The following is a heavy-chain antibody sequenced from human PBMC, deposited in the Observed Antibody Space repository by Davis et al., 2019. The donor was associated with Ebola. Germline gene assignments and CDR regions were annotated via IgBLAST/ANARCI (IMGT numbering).Heavy chain of an antibody. CDR1: DESFTTYY. J-gene: IGHJ4*02. Sequence: SETLSLSCSVNDESFTTYYWTWIRQPPGQGLEWIGEINSGGSANYGPSFKSRATISIDTSTNQFSLNLTSVTAADTAVYFCARGYGSIDFWGQGVLVTVSS. V-gene: IGHV4-34*01. CDR3: ARGYGSIDF. CDR2: INSGGSA. D-gene: IGHD5-12*01.